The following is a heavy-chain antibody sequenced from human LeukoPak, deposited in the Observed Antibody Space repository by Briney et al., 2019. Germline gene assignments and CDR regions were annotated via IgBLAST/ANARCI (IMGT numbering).Heavy chain of an antibody. CDR1: GFTFSSYG. Sequence: GGSLRLSCAASGFTFSSYGMHWVRQAPGKGLEWVAVISYDGSNKYYADSVKGRFTISRDNSKNTLYLQMNSLRAEDTAVYYCSSTISYYDSSGYYYVYLDYWGQGTLVTVSS. CDR3: SSTISYYDSSGYYYVYLDY. V-gene: IGHV3-30*03. D-gene: IGHD3-22*01. J-gene: IGHJ4*02. CDR2: ISYDGSNK.